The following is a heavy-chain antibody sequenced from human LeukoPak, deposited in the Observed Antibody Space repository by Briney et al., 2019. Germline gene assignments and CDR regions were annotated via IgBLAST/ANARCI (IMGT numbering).Heavy chain of an antibody. D-gene: IGHD6-19*01. Sequence: GGSLRLSCAASGFTFSSYEMNWVRQAPGKGLEWVSYISSGSTIYDADSVKGRFTISRGNAKNSLYLQMNSLRAEDTAVYYCARESIAVAGAPFDYWGQGTLVTVSS. CDR3: ARESIAVAGAPFDY. J-gene: IGHJ4*02. CDR1: GFTFSSYE. V-gene: IGHV3-48*03. CDR2: ISSGSTI.